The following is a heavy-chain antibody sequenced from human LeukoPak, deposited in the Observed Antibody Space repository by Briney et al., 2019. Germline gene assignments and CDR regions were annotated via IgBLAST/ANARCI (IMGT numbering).Heavy chain of an antibody. Sequence: PGGSLRLSCAASGFTFSSYSMNWARQAPGKGLEWVSSISSSSSYIYYADSVKGRFTISRDNAKNSLYLQMDSLRVEDTALYFCAREDLYTGYQVIDYWGQGTLVTVSS. V-gene: IGHV3-21*01. J-gene: IGHJ4*02. CDR2: ISSSSSYI. D-gene: IGHD5-12*01. CDR1: GFTFSSYS. CDR3: AREDLYTGYQVIDY.